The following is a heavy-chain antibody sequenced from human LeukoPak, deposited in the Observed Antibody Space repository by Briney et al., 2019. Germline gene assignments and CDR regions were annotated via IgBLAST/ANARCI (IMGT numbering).Heavy chain of an antibody. J-gene: IGHJ5*02. D-gene: IGHD4-17*01. V-gene: IGHV1-69*13. CDR3: ARDDGDYDNWFDP. CDR1: GGTFSSYA. CDR2: IIPIFGTA. Sequence: ASVKVSCKASGGTFSSYAISWVRQAPGQGLEWMGGIIPIFGTANYAQKSQGRVTITADESTSTAYMELSSLRSEDTAVYYCARDDGDYDNWFDPWGQGTLVTVSS.